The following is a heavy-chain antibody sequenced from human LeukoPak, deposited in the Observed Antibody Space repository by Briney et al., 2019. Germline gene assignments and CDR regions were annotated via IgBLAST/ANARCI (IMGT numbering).Heavy chain of an antibody. V-gene: IGHV3-30*18. CDR2: ISYDGSNK. J-gene: IGHJ4*02. D-gene: IGHD2-15*01. Sequence: PGGSLRLSCAASGFTFSSYGMHWVRQAPGKGLEWVAVISYDGSNKYYADSVKGRFTTSRDNSKNTLYLQLNSLRAEDTAVYYCAKDLGIGGYWGQGTLVTVSS. CDR1: GFTFSSYG. CDR3: AKDLGIGGY.